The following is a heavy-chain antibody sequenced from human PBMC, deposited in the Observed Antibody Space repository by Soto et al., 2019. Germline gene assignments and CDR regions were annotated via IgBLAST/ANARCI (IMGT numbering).Heavy chain of an antibody. D-gene: IGHD5-12*01. CDR3: AKGAWLDY. J-gene: IGHJ4*02. CDR2: VRGRDGST. Sequence: EVQLLESGGGLVQPGASLRLSCAASGFTFTTVDMSWARQAPGKGLDWVSVVRGRDGSTSYADSLKGRFTISKDSSKNTLYLQMNSLRAEDTALYYCAKGAWLDYWGQGTLVTVSS. V-gene: IGHV3-23*01. CDR1: GFTFTTVD.